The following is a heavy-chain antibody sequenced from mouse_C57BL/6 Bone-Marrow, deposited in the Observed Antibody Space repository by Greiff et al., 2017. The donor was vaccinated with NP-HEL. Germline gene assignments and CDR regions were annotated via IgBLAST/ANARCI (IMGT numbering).Heavy chain of an antibody. D-gene: IGHD2-2*01. J-gene: IGHJ3*01. CDR1: GYAFSSSW. CDR3: ASGCRFAY. Sequence: QVQLQQSGPELVKPGASVKISCKASGYAFSSSWMNWVKQRPGKGLEWIGRIYPGDGDTNYNGKFKGKATLTADKSSSTAYMQLSSLTSEDSAVYFCASGCRFAYWGQGTLVTVSA. CDR2: IYPGDGDT. V-gene: IGHV1-82*01.